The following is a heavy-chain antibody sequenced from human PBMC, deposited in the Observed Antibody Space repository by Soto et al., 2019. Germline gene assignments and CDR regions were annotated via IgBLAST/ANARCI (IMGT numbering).Heavy chain of an antibody. CDR2: IYYSGST. Sequence: SETLSLTCTVSGGSISSSSYYRGWIRQPPGKGLEWIGSIYYSGSTYYNPSLKSRVTISVDTSKNQFSLKLSSVTAADTAVYYCARPVVVVPAATYFDYWGQGTLVTVSS. J-gene: IGHJ4*02. CDR1: GGSISSSSYY. D-gene: IGHD2-2*01. V-gene: IGHV4-39*01. CDR3: ARPVVVVPAATYFDY.